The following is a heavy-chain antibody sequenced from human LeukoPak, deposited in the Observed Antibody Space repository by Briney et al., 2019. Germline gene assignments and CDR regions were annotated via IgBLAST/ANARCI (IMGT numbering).Heavy chain of an antibody. V-gene: IGHV3-30*04. D-gene: IGHD2-15*01. CDR1: GLTFSSYA. CDR2: ISYDGSNK. Sequence: GRSLRLSCAASGLTFSSYAMHWVRQAPGKGLEWVAVISYDGSNKYYADSVKGRFTISRDNSKNTLYLQMNSLRAEDTAVYYCARPYCSGGSCWGYFQHWGQGTLVTVSS. CDR3: ARPYCSGGSCWGYFQH. J-gene: IGHJ1*01.